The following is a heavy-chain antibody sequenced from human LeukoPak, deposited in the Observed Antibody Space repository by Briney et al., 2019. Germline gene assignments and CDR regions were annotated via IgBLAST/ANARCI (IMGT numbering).Heavy chain of an antibody. V-gene: IGHV4-39*01. J-gene: IGHJ5*01. CDR2: VYYSGSI. CDR1: GGSITAGNHH. Sequence: PSETLSLTCTVSGGSITAGNHHWGRIRQPPGKGLEWIGSVYYSGSIFSDTSHKSRVTISGDTSKNQFSLSLSSATAADTAVYYCARLIPGYVTAPHDSWGQGMLVTVSS. D-gene: IGHD3-16*01. CDR3: ARLIPGYVTAPHDS.